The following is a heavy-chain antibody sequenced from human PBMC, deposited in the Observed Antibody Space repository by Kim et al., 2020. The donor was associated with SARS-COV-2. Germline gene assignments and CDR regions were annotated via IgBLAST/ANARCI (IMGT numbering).Heavy chain of an antibody. CDR2: ISYDGSNK. Sequence: GGSLRLSCAASGFTFSSYGMHWVRQAPGKGLEWGAVISYDGSNKYYADSVKGRFTISRDNSKNTLYLQMNSLRAEDTAVYYCAKDQEAARPYYYYGMDVWGQGTTVTVSS. D-gene: IGHD6-6*01. CDR1: GFTFSSYG. V-gene: IGHV3-30*18. J-gene: IGHJ6*02. CDR3: AKDQEAARPYYYYGMDV.